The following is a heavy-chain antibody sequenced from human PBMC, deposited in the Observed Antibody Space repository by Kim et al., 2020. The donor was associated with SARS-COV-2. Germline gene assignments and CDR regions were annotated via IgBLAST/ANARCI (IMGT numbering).Heavy chain of an antibody. Sequence: GGSLRLSCAASGFTFSSYWMHWVRQAPGKGLVWVSRINSDGSITSYADSVKGRFTISRDNAKNTLYLQMNSLRAEDTAVYYCVREATGRTFDYWGQGTLVTVSS. V-gene: IGHV3-74*01. D-gene: IGHD1-1*01. CDR1: GFTFSSYW. J-gene: IGHJ4*02. CDR2: INSDGSIT. CDR3: VREATGRTFDY.